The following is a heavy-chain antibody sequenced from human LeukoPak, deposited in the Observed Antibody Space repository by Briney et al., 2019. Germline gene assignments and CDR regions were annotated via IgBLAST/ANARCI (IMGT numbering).Heavy chain of an antibody. Sequence: ASVTVSYMASVYTFTSYEINWVRQATGQGLEWMGWMNPNSGNTGYAQKFQGRVTMTRNTSISTAYMELSSLRSEDTAVYYCARGVQRRFKLGGSSPYYYYYMDVWGKGTTVTVSS. CDR3: ARGVQRRFKLGGSSPYYYYYMDV. CDR1: VYTFTSYE. J-gene: IGHJ6*03. D-gene: IGHD3-16*01. V-gene: IGHV1-8*01. CDR2: MNPNSGNT.